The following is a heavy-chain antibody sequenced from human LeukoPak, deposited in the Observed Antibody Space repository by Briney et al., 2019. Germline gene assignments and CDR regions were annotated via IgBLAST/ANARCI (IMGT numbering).Heavy chain of an antibody. CDR2: IHHSGST. D-gene: IGHD6-13*01. CDR1: GGSFSGYY. CDR3: ARRAGIAAAGTGRDFDY. V-gene: IGHV4-34*01. J-gene: IGHJ4*02. Sequence: SETLSLTCAVYGGSFSGYYWSWIRQPPGKGLEWIGEIHHSGSTNYNPSLKSRVTISVDTSKNQFSLKLSSVTAADTAVYYCARRAGIAAAGTGRDFDYWGQGTLVTVSS.